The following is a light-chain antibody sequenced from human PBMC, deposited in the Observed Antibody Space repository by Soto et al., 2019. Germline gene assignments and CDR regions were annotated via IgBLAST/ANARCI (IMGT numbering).Light chain of an antibody. CDR2: DVN. CDR1: SSDVGAYNY. V-gene: IGLV2-11*01. Sequence: QSALTQPRSVSGSPGQSVTISCTGSSSDVGAYNYVSWYQQHPGKVPKLMIYDVNKRPSGVPDRFSGSESGNTASLTISGLQAEDEGDYFCSSYAASSVFGTGTKLTVL. CDR3: SSYAASSV. J-gene: IGLJ1*01.